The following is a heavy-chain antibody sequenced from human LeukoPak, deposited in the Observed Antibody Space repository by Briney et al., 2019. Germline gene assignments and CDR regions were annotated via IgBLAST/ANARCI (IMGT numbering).Heavy chain of an antibody. CDR3: AKDYRSYYDSSGYYTPFDY. D-gene: IGHD3-22*01. CDR1: GFTFSSYA. V-gene: IGHV3-23*01. CDR2: ISGSGSST. J-gene: IGHJ4*02. Sequence: GGSLRLSCAASGFTFSSYAMSWVRQAPGKGLEWVSAISGSGSSTYYADSVKGRFTISRDNSKNTLYLQMNSLRAEDTAVYYCAKDYRSYYDSSGYYTPFDYWGQGTLVTVSS.